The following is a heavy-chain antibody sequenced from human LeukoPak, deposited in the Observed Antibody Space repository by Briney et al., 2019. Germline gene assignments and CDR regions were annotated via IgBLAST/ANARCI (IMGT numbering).Heavy chain of an antibody. J-gene: IGHJ3*02. CDR1: GFTFSSYG. CDR2: ISYDGSNK. V-gene: IGHV3-30*03. Sequence: GRSLRLSCAASGFTFSSYGMHWVRQAPGKGLEWVAVISYDGSNKYHADSVKGRFTISRDNSKNTLYLQMNSLRAEDTAVYYCARPHDAFDIWGQGTKVTVSS. CDR3: ARPHDAFDI.